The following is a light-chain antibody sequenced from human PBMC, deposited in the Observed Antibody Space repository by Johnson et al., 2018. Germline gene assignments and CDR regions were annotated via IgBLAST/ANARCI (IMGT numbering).Light chain of an antibody. CDR1: SSNIGNNY. CDR3: GTWDSSLSAGNV. J-gene: IGLJ1*01. V-gene: IGLV1-51*02. Sequence: QSVLTQPPSVSAAPGQKVTISCSGSSSNIGNNYVSWYQQLPGTAPKLLIYENNKRPSGIPDRFYGSKSGTSATLGITGLQTGDEADYYCGTWDSSLSAGNVFGTGTTVTVL. CDR2: ENN.